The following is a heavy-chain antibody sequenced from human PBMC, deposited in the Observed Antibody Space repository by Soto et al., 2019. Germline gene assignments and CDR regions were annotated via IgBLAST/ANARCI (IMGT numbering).Heavy chain of an antibody. V-gene: IGHV4-31*03. Sequence: QVQLQESGPGLVKPSQTLSLTCTVSGGSISSGGYYWSWIRQHPGKGLEWIGYIYYSGSTYYNPSLKIRVTISGDTSNHQFSLKLSSVTAADMAVYDFARYRCGSIAAAGTCYSDSWRQGTLVTVSS. CDR3: ARYRCGSIAAAGTCYSDS. CDR2: IYYSGST. CDR1: GGSISSGGYY. D-gene: IGHD6-13*01. J-gene: IGHJ4*02.